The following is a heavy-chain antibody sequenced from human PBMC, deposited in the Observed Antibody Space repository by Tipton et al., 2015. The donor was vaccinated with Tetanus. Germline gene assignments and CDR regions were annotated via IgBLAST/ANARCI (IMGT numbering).Heavy chain of an antibody. Sequence: GLVKPSQTLSLTCAISGDSVSSNTDAWNWIRQSPSRGLEWLGRTYYRSKWYNDYSLSVKSPITINPDSSKNQFSLQLKSVNPEDTDMFCCVRDSGLGLDAFDIWGRGTMVPVSS. CDR1: GDSVSSNTDA. D-gene: IGHD3-16*01. V-gene: IGHV6-1*01. CDR3: VRDSGLGLDAFDI. J-gene: IGHJ3*02. CDR2: TYYRSKWYN.